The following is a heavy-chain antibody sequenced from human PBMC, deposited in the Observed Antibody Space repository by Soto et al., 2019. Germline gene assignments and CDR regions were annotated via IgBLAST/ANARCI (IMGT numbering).Heavy chain of an antibody. Sequence: QVQLQESGPGLVKPSQTLSLTCTVSGDSVRNGGYYWNWIRQYPGKGLEWIGYIYYTGSTSYNPCREQRLTISADTSKNQFSLRLRSVTAADTTVYYSAIEVAATPYLEYWGQVALVTISS. CDR3: AIEVAATPYLEY. CDR1: GDSVRNGGYY. V-gene: IGHV4-31*03. CDR2: IYYTGST. D-gene: IGHD2-15*01. J-gene: IGHJ4*02.